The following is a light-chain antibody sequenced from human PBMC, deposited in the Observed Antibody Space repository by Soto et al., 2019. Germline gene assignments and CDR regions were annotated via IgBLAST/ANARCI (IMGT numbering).Light chain of an antibody. J-gene: IGKJ2*01. Sequence: AIRMTQSPSSISASTGDRVTITCRASKGISSFLAWYQQKPGKAPKLLIYAAATLQRGAPSRFSASGSGTEFTLTISRLQSEDFAPYFCQQYFSYPYTFGKGTKLEI. CDR2: AAA. CDR3: QQYFSYPYT. CDR1: KGISSF. V-gene: IGKV1-8*01.